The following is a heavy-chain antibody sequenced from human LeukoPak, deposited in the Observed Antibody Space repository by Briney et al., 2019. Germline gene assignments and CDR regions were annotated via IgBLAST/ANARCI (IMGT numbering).Heavy chain of an antibody. CDR1: GFTVNSNY. CDR2: IYSGGGT. CDR3: ARAPPYDLLTGYFDY. Sequence: GGSLRLSCAASGFTVNSNYMSWVRQAPGKGLEWVSLIYSGGGTYYADSVKGRFTISRDNSKNTLFPQMNSLRAEDTAVYYCARAPPYDLLTGYFDYWGQGTLVTVSS. D-gene: IGHD3-9*01. J-gene: IGHJ4*02. V-gene: IGHV3-66*01.